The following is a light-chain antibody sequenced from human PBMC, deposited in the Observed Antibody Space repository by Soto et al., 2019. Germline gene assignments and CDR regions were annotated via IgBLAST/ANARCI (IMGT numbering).Light chain of an antibody. CDR2: DVS. J-gene: IGLJ2*01. Sequence: QSALTQPRSVSGSPGQSVTISCTGTNDIVAAYNYVSWYQQHPGKVPKLMMFDVSERPSGVPDRFSGSRSGNTASLSISGLQAEDEDHYYCCVYGGSYSVLFGGGTKVTVL. CDR3: CVYGGSYSVL. CDR1: NDIVAAYNY. V-gene: IGLV2-11*01.